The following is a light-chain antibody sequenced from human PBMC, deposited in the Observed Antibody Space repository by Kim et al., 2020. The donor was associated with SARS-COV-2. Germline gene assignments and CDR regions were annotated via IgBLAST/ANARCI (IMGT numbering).Light chain of an antibody. V-gene: IGKV1-5*03. J-gene: IGKJ1*01. CDR3: QQYNNYPWT. Sequence: AVVVELVPITCRSSQSVSSWLAWYQQKPGKAPKLLIYKASGLESGVPSRFSGSGSGTEFTLTISSLQPDEFAAYYCQQYNNYPWTFGQGTKVDIK. CDR2: KAS. CDR1: QSVSSW.